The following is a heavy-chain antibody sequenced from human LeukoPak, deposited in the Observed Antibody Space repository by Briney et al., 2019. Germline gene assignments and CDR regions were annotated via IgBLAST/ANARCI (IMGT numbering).Heavy chain of an antibody. J-gene: IGHJ4*02. CDR3: ATPIYAGSCWYSFDY. Sequence: GASVKVSCKVSGYTLTELSMHWVRQAPGKGLEWMGGFDPEDGETIYAQKFQGRVTMTEDTSTDTAYMELSSLRSEDTAVYYCATPIYAGSCWYSFDYWGQGTLVTVSS. D-gene: IGHD6-19*01. V-gene: IGHV1-24*01. CDR1: GYTLTELS. CDR2: FDPEDGET.